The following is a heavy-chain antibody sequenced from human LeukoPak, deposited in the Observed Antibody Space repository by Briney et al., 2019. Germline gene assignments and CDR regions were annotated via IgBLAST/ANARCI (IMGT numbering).Heavy chain of an antibody. CDR2: IYSDGST. D-gene: IGHD6-13*01. Sequence: GGSLRLSCAASGFIVSGDFMSWVRQAPGKGLEWVSVIYSDGSTYYADSVKGQFTISRDNSKNTLYLQMNSLRAEDTAVYYCAKDSEHLVRRGSFDYWGQGTLVTVSS. J-gene: IGHJ4*02. CDR1: GFIVSGDF. CDR3: AKDSEHLVRRGSFDY. V-gene: IGHV3-53*01.